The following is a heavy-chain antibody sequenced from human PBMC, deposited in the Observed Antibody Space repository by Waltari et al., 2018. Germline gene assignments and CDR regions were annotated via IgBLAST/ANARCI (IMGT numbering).Heavy chain of an antibody. D-gene: IGHD4-17*01. J-gene: IGHJ4*02. CDR2: IKQDGSEK. Sequence: EVQLVESGGGLVQPGGSLRLSCAASGFTFSSYWMSWVRQAPGKGLEWVANIKQDGSEKYYVDSVKGRFTISRDNAKNSLYLQMNSLRAEDTAVYYGARDLRPGDYEGALDYWGQGTLVTVSS. V-gene: IGHV3-7*01. CDR3: ARDLRPGDYEGALDY. CDR1: GFTFSSYW.